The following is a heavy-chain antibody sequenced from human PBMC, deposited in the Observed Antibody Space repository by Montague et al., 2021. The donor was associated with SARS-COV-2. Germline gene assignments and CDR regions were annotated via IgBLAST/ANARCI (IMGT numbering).Heavy chain of an antibody. J-gene: IGHJ5*02. CDR2: IYYTGST. D-gene: IGHD3-16*01. CDR1: GGSIRNYF. Sequence: SETLSLTCTVSGGSIRNYFWSWIRQPPGKGLEWIGYIYYTGSTNYNPSLKSRVTMSISMSENQFSLKLNSVTAADTAVYYCARAIGAPENWFGPWGQGTLVTVSS. CDR3: ARAIGAPENWFGP. V-gene: IGHV4-59*12.